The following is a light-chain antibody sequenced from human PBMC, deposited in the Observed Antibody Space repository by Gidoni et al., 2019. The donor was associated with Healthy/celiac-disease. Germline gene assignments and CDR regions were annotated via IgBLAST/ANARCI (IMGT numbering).Light chain of an antibody. V-gene: IGKV1-39*01. Sequence: DLQMTQSPSSLSASVGDRVTITCRASQSISSYLNWYQQKPGKAPKLLIYGASSLQSGVPSRFSGSESGTDFTLTISSLQPEDFATYYCQQSYSNLWTFGQGTKLEIK. CDR3: QQSYSNLWT. CDR1: QSISSY. CDR2: GAS. J-gene: IGKJ1*01.